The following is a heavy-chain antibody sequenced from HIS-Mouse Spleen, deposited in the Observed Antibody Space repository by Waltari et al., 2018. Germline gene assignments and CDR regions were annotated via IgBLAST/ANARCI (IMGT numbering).Heavy chain of an antibody. J-gene: IGHJ3*02. CDR2: IYYSGRT. Sequence: QLQLQESGPGLVKPSETLSLTCTVSGGSISSSSYYWGWIRQPPGKGLEWIGSIYYSGRTYSNPSLKSRVTISVDTSKNQFSLKLSSVTAADTAVYYCAREDTAMVSLAFDIWGQGTMVTVSS. CDR1: GGSISSSSYY. CDR3: AREDTAMVSLAFDI. D-gene: IGHD5-18*01. V-gene: IGHV4-39*07.